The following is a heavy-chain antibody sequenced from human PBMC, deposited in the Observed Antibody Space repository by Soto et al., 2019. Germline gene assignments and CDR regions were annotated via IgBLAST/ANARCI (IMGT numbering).Heavy chain of an antibody. CDR3: ARYPDRSGYRYHWVAP. CDR2: IYQTGNT. CDR1: GGAVSSGDYS. D-gene: IGHD3-22*01. J-gene: IGHJ5*02. Sequence: QLQLQESGSGLVKPSQTLSLTCAVSGGAVSSGDYSWSWLRQPPGKGLELIGYIYQTGNTYYNPSLNSRVTISVDKSKNQISLKLSSVTAADTAVYYCARYPDRSGYRYHWVAPWGQGTLVTVSS. V-gene: IGHV4-30-2*01.